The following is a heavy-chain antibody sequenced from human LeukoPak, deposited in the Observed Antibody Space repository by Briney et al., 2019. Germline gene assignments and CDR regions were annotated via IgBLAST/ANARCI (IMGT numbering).Heavy chain of an antibody. CDR3: AREGTGTVDY. V-gene: IGHV1-18*01. CDR2: ISGNNDNP. D-gene: IGHD3/OR15-3a*01. J-gene: IGHJ4*02. CDR1: GYTFSNFG. Sequence: GASVRVSFKASGYTFSNFGSNWVRQAPGQGLEWMGWISGNNDNPNYGQTFQGRFTVTTDASKNTAYMELRNLRSDDTAVCYCAREGTGTVDYWGQGTLVTVSS.